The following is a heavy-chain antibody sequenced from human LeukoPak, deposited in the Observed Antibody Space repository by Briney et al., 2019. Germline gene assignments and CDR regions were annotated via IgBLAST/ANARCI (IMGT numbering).Heavy chain of an antibody. J-gene: IGHJ3*02. CDR2: ISSSGSTI. Sequence: GGSLRLSCAASGFTFSDYYMSWIRQAPGKGLEWVSYISSSGSTIYYADSVKGRFTISRDNAKNSLYLQMNSLRAEDTAVYYCARVASSSWYWGAFDIWGQGTMVTVSS. CDR3: ARVASSSWYWGAFDI. V-gene: IGHV3-11*01. CDR1: GFTFSDYY. D-gene: IGHD6-13*01.